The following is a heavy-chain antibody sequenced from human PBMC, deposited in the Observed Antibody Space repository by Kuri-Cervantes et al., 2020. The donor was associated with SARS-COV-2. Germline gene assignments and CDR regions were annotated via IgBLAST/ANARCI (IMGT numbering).Heavy chain of an antibody. CDR3: ARRRIGIDGPRWGLYDSNYHIDV. Sequence: SETLSLTCIVSGGSINTDSWAWIRQAPGKGLEWIGTIYYSGTTNCHPSLGSRVTISVDTSKSLFSLRLRSVTAADSAVYYCARRRIGIDGPRWGLYDSNYHIDVWGKGITVTVSS. D-gene: IGHD2-21*02. CDR2: IYYSGTT. J-gene: IGHJ6*03. V-gene: IGHV4-59*08. CDR1: GGSINTDS.